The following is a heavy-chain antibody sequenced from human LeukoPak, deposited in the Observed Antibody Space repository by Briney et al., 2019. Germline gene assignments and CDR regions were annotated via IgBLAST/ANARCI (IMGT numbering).Heavy chain of an antibody. CDR2: IKQDESEK. D-gene: IGHD3-22*01. V-gene: IGHV3-7*01. CDR1: GFTFSSYW. Sequence: GGSLRLSCAASGFTFSSYWMSWVRQAPGKGLEWVANIKQDESEKYYVDSVKGRFTISRDNAKNSLYLQMNSLRAEDTAVYYCARASSSGYRGADYWGQGTLVTVSS. J-gene: IGHJ4*02. CDR3: ARASSSGYRGADY.